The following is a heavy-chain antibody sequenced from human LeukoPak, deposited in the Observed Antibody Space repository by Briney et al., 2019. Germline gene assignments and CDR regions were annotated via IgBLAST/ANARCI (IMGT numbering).Heavy chain of an antibody. V-gene: IGHV3-30*18. J-gene: IGHJ3*02. CDR1: GFTFSSYG. D-gene: IGHD3-3*01. CDR2: IPYDGSNK. Sequence: GGSLRLSCAASGFTFSSYGMHWVRQAPGKGLEWEAVIPYDGSNKYYADSVKGRFTISRDNSKNTLYLQMNSLRAEDTAVYYCAKDGAYYDFWSGYFVPDDAFDIWGQGTMVTVSS. CDR3: AKDGAYYDFWSGYFVPDDAFDI.